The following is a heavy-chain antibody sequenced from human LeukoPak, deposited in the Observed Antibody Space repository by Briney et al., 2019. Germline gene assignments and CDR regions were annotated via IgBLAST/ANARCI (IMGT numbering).Heavy chain of an antibody. V-gene: IGHV5-51*01. CDR3: ARRDTTVGSPEAYAFDI. Sequence: GESLKISCKGSGYSFTSYWIGWVRQMPGKGLEWMGIIYPGDSDTRYSPSFQGQVTVSADKSISTAYLQWSSLKASDTAMYYCARRDTTVGSPEAYAFDIRGQGTMVTVSS. CDR1: GYSFTSYW. D-gene: IGHD4-23*01. J-gene: IGHJ3*02. CDR2: IYPGDSDT.